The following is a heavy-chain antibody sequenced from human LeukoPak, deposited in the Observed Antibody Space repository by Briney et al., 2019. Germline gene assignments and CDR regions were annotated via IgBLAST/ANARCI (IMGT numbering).Heavy chain of an antibody. CDR3: ARDQRIPFDY. CDR2: IYTGGGT. V-gene: IGHV3-53*05. Sequence: GGSLRLSCAASGFIVSNSYMSWVRQAPGKGLECVSVIYTGGGTFYTDSVKGRFTISRDNSKNTLYLQMNSLRAEDTAVYYCARDQRIPFDYWGQGTLVTVSS. D-gene: IGHD2-15*01. J-gene: IGHJ4*02. CDR1: GFIVSNSY.